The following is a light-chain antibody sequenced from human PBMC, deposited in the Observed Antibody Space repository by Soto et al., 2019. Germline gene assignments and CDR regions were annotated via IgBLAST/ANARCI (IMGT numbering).Light chain of an antibody. V-gene: IGKV3-15*01. J-gene: IGKJ1*01. CDR2: GAS. CDR3: QQYDDWPRT. Sequence: IVLTQSPGTLSLSPGERATLSCRASQIVSSNYLAWYQQTPGQAPRLLIYGASTGATGIPARFSGSGSGTEFTLTISSLQSEDFAVYYCQQYDDWPRTFGQGTKVDIK. CDR1: QIVSSN.